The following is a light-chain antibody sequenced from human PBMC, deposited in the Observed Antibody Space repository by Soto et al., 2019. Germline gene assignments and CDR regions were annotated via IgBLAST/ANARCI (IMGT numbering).Light chain of an antibody. CDR1: QSISSY. V-gene: IGKV1-39*01. CDR3: QQSYSTPWT. Sequence: DIQMTQSPSSLSASVGDRVTITCRASQSISSYLHWYQQKPGKAPNLLIYAASSLQSGVPSRFSGSGSRTDFSLTISSLQPEDFATYYCQQSYSTPWTFGQGTKVEIK. CDR2: AAS. J-gene: IGKJ1*01.